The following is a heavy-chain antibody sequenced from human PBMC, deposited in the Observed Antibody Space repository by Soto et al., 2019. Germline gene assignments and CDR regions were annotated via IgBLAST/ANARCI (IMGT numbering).Heavy chain of an antibody. Sequence: PGGSLRLSCAASGFTFSGSAMHWVRQASGKGLEWVGRIRSKANSYATAYAASVKGRFTISRDDSKNTAYLQMNSLKTEDTAVYYCTRTREITGAYIVVVPAAYDYRGQGTLVTVSS. V-gene: IGHV3-73*01. J-gene: IGHJ4*02. D-gene: IGHD2-2*01. CDR2: IRSKANSYAT. CDR3: TRTREITGAYIVVVPAAYDY. CDR1: GFTFSGSA.